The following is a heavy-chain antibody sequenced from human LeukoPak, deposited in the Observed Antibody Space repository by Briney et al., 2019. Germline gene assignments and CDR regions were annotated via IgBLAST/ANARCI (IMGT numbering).Heavy chain of an antibody. J-gene: IGHJ4*02. Sequence: PGGSLRLSCVASGFTFSNYAMSWVRQPPGKGLEWVSGISGSGGSTYYADPVKGRFTISRDNSKNTLYLQVNSLRAEDTAVYYCAKCTTRNTHYPIDYWGQGTLVTVSS. CDR2: ISGSGGST. V-gene: IGHV3-23*01. CDR3: AKCTTRNTHYPIDY. D-gene: IGHD4-17*01. CDR1: GFTFSNYA.